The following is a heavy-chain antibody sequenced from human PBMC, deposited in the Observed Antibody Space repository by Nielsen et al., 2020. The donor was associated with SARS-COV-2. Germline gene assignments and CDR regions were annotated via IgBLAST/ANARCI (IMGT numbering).Heavy chain of an antibody. V-gene: IGHV3-13*01. CDR3: ARALAYCGGDCYLYYYYGMDV. CDR2: IGTAGDT. D-gene: IGHD2-21*02. CDR1: GFTFSSYD. Sequence: GESLKISCAASGFTFSSYDMHWVRQATGKGLEWVSAIGTAGDTYYPGSVKGRFTISRENAKNSLYLQMNSLRAGDTAVYYCARALAYCGGDCYLYYYYGMDVWGQGTTVTVSS. J-gene: IGHJ6*02.